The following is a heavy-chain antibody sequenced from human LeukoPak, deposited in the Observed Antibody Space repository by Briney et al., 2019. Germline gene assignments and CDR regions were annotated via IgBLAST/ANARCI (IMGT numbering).Heavy chain of an antibody. CDR2: MNPNNGNT. J-gene: IGHJ1*01. Sequence: GASVKVSCKASGYTFTSYGISWVRQATGQGLEWMGWMNPNNGNTDYAQKFQGRVTLTRNTSISTAYMELSSLRSEDTAVYYCTRGGPVAGTHKYFQHWGQGTLVTVSS. CDR1: GYTFTSYG. D-gene: IGHD6-19*01. V-gene: IGHV1-8*02. CDR3: TRGGPVAGTHKYFQH.